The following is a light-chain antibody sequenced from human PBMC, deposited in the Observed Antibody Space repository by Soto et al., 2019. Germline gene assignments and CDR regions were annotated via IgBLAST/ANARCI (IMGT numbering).Light chain of an antibody. CDR3: MQGTHWPYT. CDR2: KIS. CDR1: QSLVHSDGNIY. Sequence: DVMMTQSPLSLTVIIGQPASISCRSSQSLVHSDGNIYLNWFQQRPGQSPRRLIYKISNRDSGVPDRFSGSGSGTDFTLKISRVEAEDVGVYYCMQGTHWPYTFGQETKLEI. J-gene: IGKJ2*01. V-gene: IGKV2-30*02.